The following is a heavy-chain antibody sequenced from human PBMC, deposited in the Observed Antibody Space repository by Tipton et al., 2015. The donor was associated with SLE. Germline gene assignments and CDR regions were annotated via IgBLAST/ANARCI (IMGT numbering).Heavy chain of an antibody. Sequence: SLRLSCAASGFTFVDYAMHWVRQVPGKGLEWVSGISWQSANIAYADSVKGRFTISRDNAKNSLYLQMNSLRAEDTAVYYCARRINLDYWGQGTLVTVSS. V-gene: IGHV3-9*01. J-gene: IGHJ4*02. CDR1: GFTFVDYA. CDR3: ARRINLDY. CDR2: ISWQSANI. D-gene: IGHD3-16*01.